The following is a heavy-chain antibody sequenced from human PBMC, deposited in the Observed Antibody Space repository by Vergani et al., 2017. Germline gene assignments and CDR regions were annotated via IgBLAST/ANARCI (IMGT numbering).Heavy chain of an antibody. CDR1: GGSISSYY. D-gene: IGHD6-13*01. J-gene: IGHJ5*02. CDR2: IYYSGST. Sequence: QVQLQESGPGLVKPSETLSLTCTVSGGSISSYYWSWIRQPPGKGLEWIGYIYYSGSTNYNPSLKSRVTISVDTSKNQFSLKLSSVTAADTAVYYCAREGDGYSSSWDRGWFDPWGQGTLVTVSS. CDR3: AREGDGYSSSWDRGWFDP. V-gene: IGHV4-59*01.